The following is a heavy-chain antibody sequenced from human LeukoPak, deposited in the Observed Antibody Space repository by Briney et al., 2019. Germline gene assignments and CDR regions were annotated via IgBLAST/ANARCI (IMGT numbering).Heavy chain of an antibody. CDR3: ARAGIAAAGNRWFDP. V-gene: IGHV4-59*01. CDR2: VYYSGST. CDR1: GGSISSYY. D-gene: IGHD6-13*01. Sequence: SETLSLTYTVSGGSISSYYWSWIRQPPGKGLEWIGYVYYSGSTNYNPSLKSRVTILVDTSKNQFSLKLSSVTAADTAVYYCARAGIAAAGNRWFDPWGQGTLVTVSS. J-gene: IGHJ5*02.